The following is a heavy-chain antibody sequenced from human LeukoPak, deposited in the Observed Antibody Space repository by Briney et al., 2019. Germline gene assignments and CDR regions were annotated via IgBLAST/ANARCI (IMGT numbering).Heavy chain of an antibody. Sequence: ASVKVSCKASGYTFASYDINWVRQATGQGLDGMGWMNLNSGNTGYAQKFQGRVTMTRNTSISTAYMELSSLRSEDTAVYYCARGSRGRWSSSWYRWGQGTLVTVSS. V-gene: IGHV1-8*01. J-gene: IGHJ4*02. D-gene: IGHD6-13*01. CDR1: GYTFASYD. CDR3: ARGSRGRWSSSWYR. CDR2: MNLNSGNT.